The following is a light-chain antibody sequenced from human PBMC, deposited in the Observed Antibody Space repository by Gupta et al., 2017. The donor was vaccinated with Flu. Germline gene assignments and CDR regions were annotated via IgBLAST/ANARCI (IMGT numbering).Light chain of an antibody. CDR3: QEYSTYGRT. Sequence: DIQMTQSPSTLSASVGDRVTLTCRDSESLSIWLAWYQWKPGKAPQLLIYRASSLEEGVASRFSGSGSETDFTLTISNLQPDDFATYYCQEYSTYGRTFGQGTTVE. CDR2: RAS. J-gene: IGKJ1*01. CDR1: ESLSIW. V-gene: IGKV1-5*03.